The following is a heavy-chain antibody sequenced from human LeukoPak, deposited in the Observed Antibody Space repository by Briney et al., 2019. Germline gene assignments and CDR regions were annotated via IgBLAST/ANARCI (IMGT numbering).Heavy chain of an antibody. D-gene: IGHD3-10*01. V-gene: IGHV1-18*01. Sequence: ASVKVSCKASGYTFTSYGISWVRQAPGQGLEWMGWISAYNGNTNYAQKLQGRVTMTTDTSTSTAYMELRSLRSDDTAVYYCARKSYGSGSYYNPYYYYYVDVWGKGTTVTISS. CDR3: ARKSYGSGSYYNPYYYYYVDV. J-gene: IGHJ6*03. CDR2: ISAYNGNT. CDR1: GYTFTSYG.